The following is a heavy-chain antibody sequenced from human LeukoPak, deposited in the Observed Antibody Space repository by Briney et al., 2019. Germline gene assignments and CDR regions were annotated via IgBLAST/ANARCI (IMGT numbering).Heavy chain of an antibody. D-gene: IGHD6-19*01. Sequence: PGGSLRLSCAAPGFTFSSYAMSWVRQAPGKGLERVSAISGSGGSTYYADSVKGRFTISRDNSKNTLYLQMNSLRAEDTAVYYCANAGYSSGWYVGYYFDYWGRGTLVTVSS. CDR1: GFTFSSYA. CDR2: ISGSGGST. V-gene: IGHV3-23*01. J-gene: IGHJ4*02. CDR3: ANAGYSSGWYVGYYFDY.